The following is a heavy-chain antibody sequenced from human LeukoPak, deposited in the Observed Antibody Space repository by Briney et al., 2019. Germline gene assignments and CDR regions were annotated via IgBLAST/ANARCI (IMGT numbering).Heavy chain of an antibody. CDR1: GDSISSGGYY. Sequence: PSETLSLTCTVSGDSISSGGYYWSWIRQHPGKGLEWIGYIYYSGSTYYNPSLKSRVTISIDASKNQFSLKLSSVTAADTAVYYCARDNCYDSRGYYRPFDYWGQGTLVTVSS. V-gene: IGHV4-31*03. D-gene: IGHD3-22*01. CDR3: ARDNCYDSRGYYRPFDY. J-gene: IGHJ4*02. CDR2: IYYSGST.